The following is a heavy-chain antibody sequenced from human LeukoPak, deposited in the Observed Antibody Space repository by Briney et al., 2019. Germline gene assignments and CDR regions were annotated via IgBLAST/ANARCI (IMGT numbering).Heavy chain of an antibody. J-gene: IGHJ4*02. CDR3: ARGGLRGYFDY. CDR1: GGSISSGGYY. D-gene: IGHD3-16*01. Sequence: SSQTLSLTCTVSGGSISSGGYYWSWIRQHPGKGLEWIGYIYYSGSTYYNPSLKSRVTISVDTSKNQFSLKLSSVTAADTAVYYCARGGLRGYFDYWGQGTLVTVSS. CDR2: IYYSGST. V-gene: IGHV4-31*03.